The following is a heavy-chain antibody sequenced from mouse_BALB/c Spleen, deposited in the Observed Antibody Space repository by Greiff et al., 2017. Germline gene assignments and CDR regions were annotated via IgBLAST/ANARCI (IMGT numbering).Heavy chain of an antibody. V-gene: IGHV5-17*02. CDR1: GFTFSSFG. D-gene: IGHD2-2*01. CDR2: ISSGSSTI. Sequence: EVMLVESGGGLVQPGGSRKLSCAASGFTFSSFGMHWVRQAPEKGLEWVAYISSGSSTIYYADTVKGRFTISRDNPKNTLFLQMTSLRSEDTAMYYCARSRGGYGYAMDYWGQGTSVTVSS. CDR3: ARSRGGYGYAMDY. J-gene: IGHJ4*01.